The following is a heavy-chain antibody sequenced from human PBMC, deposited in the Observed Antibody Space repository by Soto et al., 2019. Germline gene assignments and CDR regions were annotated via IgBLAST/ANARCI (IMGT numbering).Heavy chain of an antibody. D-gene: IGHD6-13*01. V-gene: IGHV3-53*01. CDR1: GFTVSSNY. J-gene: IGHJ3*02. Sequence: GGSLRLSCAASGFTVSSNYMSWVRQAPGKGLEWVSVIYSGGSTYYADSVKGRFTISRDNSKNTLYLQMNSLRAEDTAVYYCARCLYSSSWGAFDIWGQGTMVTVS. CDR3: ARCLYSSSWGAFDI. CDR2: IYSGGST.